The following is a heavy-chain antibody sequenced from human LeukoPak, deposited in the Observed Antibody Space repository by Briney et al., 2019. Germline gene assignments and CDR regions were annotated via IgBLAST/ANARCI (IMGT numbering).Heavy chain of an antibody. J-gene: IGHJ4*02. D-gene: IGHD2-21*02. CDR3: ARVIWDDCGDY. Sequence: PGGSLRLSCAASGFTFSNYNMNWVRQAPGKGLEWVSYIGSSISTIYYADSVKGRFTISRDNAKNSLYLQMNSLRAEDTAVYYCARVIWDDCGDYWGQGTLVTVSS. V-gene: IGHV3-48*04. CDR1: GFTFSNYN. CDR2: IGSSISTI.